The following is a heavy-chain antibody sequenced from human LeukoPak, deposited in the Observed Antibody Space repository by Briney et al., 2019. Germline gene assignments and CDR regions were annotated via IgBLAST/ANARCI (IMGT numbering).Heavy chain of an antibody. V-gene: IGHV3-23*01. D-gene: IGHD3-10*01. CDR2: ISGNGGST. J-gene: IGHJ6*02. CDR1: GFTFSNYA. Sequence: PGGSLRLSCAASGFTFSNYAMNWVRQAPGKGLEWVSAISGNGGSTYYADSVKGRFTISRDNSKNTAYLEMSSLRAEDTAVYYCAKRSRRLTIVRGVPREDVWGQGTTVTVSS. CDR3: AKRSRRLTIVRGVPREDV.